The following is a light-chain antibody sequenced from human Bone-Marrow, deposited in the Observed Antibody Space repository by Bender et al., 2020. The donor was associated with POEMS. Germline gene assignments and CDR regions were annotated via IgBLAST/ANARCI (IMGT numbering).Light chain of an antibody. V-gene: IGLV2-14*03. CDR1: SSDVGAYDY. Sequence: QSALTQPASVSGSPGQSITISCTGTSSDVGAYDYVEWYQQHPGKAPKLIIYEITNRPSGVSDRFSGSRSGNTASLTISRLQAEDEADYYCCSYAGSYNLVFGGGTKLTVV. J-gene: IGLJ2*01. CDR2: EIT. CDR3: CSYAGSYNLV.